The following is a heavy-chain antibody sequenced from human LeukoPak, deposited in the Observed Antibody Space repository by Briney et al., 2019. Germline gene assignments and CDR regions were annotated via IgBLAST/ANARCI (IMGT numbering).Heavy chain of an antibody. CDR2: IWSDATNM. V-gene: IGHV3-33*06. CDR1: GFIFTDYG. Sequence: PGGSLRLSCAASGFIFTDYGFHWVRQAPGKGLEWVAAIWSDATNMFYANSVKGRFFIQRDDYQNTVYLEMSSLRDEDTAVYYCAKDAQRGFDYSNSFQYWGQGSLVTVSS. D-gene: IGHD4-11*01. CDR3: AKDAQRGFDYSNSFQY. J-gene: IGHJ4*02.